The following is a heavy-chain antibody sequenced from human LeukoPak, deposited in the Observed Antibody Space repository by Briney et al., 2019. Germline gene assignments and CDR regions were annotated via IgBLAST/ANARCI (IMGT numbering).Heavy chain of an antibody. CDR2: IYSGGST. Sequence: PGGSLRLSCEASGLTVSSNDMSWVRQAPGKGLEWVSVIYSGGSTDYAASVKGRFTISRDKSKNTLYVQMNSLRAEDTAVYYCARGPRGFDPWGQGTLVTVSS. J-gene: IGHJ5*02. CDR1: GLTVSSND. CDR3: ARGPRGFDP. V-gene: IGHV3-53*01.